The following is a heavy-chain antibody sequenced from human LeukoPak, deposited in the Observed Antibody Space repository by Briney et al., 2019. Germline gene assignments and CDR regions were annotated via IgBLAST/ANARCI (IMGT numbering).Heavy chain of an antibody. CDR1: GFTFSSYW. CDR3: ARDLIFGVVTDYCMDV. V-gene: IGHV3-74*01. J-gene: IGHJ6*03. Sequence: GGSLRLSCAASGFTFSSYWIHWVRQAPGKGLVWVSRINSDGSSTSYADSVKGRFTISRDNSKNTLYLHMNSLRAEDTAVYYCARDLIFGVVTDYCMDVWGKGTTVTVSS. D-gene: IGHD3-3*01. CDR2: INSDGSST.